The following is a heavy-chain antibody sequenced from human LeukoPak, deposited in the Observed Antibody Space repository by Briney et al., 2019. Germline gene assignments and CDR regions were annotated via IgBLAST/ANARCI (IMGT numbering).Heavy chain of an antibody. V-gene: IGHV4-34*01. Sequence: SETLSLTCAVYGGSFSGYYWSWIRQPPGKGLEWIGEINHSGSTNYNPSLKSRVTISVDTSKNQFSLKLRSVTAADTAVYYCARAPLFDYWGQGTLVTVSS. J-gene: IGHJ4*02. CDR2: INHSGST. CDR3: ARAPLFDY. CDR1: GGSFSGYY.